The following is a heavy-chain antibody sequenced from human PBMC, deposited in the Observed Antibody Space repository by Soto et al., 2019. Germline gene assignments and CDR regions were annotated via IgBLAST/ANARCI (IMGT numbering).Heavy chain of an antibody. CDR3: ARVRGVMVYYYYMDV. J-gene: IGHJ6*03. D-gene: IGHD3-16*01. CDR2: INSDGSST. CDR1: GFTFSSYW. V-gene: IGHV3-74*01. Sequence: GGSLRLSCAASGFTFSSYWMHWVRQAPGKGLVWVSRINSDGSSTSYADSVKGRFTISRDNAKNTLYLQMNSLRAEDTAVYYCARVRGVMVYYYYMDVWGKGTTVTVSS.